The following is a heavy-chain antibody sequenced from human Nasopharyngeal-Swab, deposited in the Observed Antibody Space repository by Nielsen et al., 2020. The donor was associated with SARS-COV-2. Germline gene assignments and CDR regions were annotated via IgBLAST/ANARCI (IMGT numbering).Heavy chain of an antibody. Sequence: GGSLRLSCAASGFTFSSYSMNWVRQAPGKGLEWVSYISSSSSTIYYADSVKGRFTISRDNAKNSLYLQMNSLRAEDTAVYYCARDRASYDSSGYYRLTGWGQGTLVTVSS. J-gene: IGHJ4*02. D-gene: IGHD3-22*01. CDR2: ISSSSSTI. V-gene: IGHV3-48*04. CDR1: GFTFSSYS. CDR3: ARDRASYDSSGYYRLTG.